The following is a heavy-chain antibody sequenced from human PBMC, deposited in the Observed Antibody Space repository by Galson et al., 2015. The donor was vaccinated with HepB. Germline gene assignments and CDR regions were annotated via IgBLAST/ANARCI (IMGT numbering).Heavy chain of an antibody. CDR2: INPGGSEK. CDR1: GFTFSRYW. CDR3: ARDLFRGPPDYFDY. J-gene: IGHJ4*02. V-gene: IGHV3-7*01. Sequence: SLRLSCAASGFTFSRYWMIWVRQAPGKGLEWVANINPGGSEKYYVDSVKGRFTISRDNAKNSLYLQMNSLRTEDTAVYFCARDLFRGPPDYFDYWGQGTLVTVSS.